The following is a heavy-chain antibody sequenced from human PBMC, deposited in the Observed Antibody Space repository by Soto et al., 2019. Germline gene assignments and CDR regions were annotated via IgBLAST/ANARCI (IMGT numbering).Heavy chain of an antibody. CDR2: ISSDGGNQ. J-gene: IGHJ4*02. D-gene: IGHD6-19*01. Sequence: GGSLRLSCAASGFTFTTYGIHWVRQAPGKGLEWVAVISSDGGNQYYGDSVKGRFSISRDNSKNTVYLQMNSLRLEDTAVYYCAKELAVAGAQGLDYWGQGTLVTVSS. CDR1: GFTFTTYG. V-gene: IGHV3-30*18. CDR3: AKELAVAGAQGLDY.